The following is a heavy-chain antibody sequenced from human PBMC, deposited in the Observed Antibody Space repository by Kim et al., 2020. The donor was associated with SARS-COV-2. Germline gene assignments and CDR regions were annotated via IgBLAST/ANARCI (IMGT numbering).Heavy chain of an antibody. Sequence: EKYYVDSVKGRFTISRDNAKNSLYLQMNSLRAEDTAVYYCAREYGGPDYWGQGTLVTVSS. V-gene: IGHV3-7*03. CDR2: EK. J-gene: IGHJ4*02. CDR3: AREYGGPDY. D-gene: IGHD4-17*01.